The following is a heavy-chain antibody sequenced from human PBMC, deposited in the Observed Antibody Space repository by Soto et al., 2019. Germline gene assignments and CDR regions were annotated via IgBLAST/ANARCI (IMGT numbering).Heavy chain of an antibody. CDR3: ARGNYDISRLDY. V-gene: IGHV4-34*01. CDR2: INHSGST. Sequence: SETLSLTCAVYGGSFSGYYWSWIRQPPGKGLEWIGEINHSGSTNYNPSLKSRVTISVDTSKNQFSLKLSSVTAADTAVYYCARGNYDISRLDYWGQGTLVTVSS. J-gene: IGHJ4*02. D-gene: IGHD3-9*01. CDR1: GGSFSGYY.